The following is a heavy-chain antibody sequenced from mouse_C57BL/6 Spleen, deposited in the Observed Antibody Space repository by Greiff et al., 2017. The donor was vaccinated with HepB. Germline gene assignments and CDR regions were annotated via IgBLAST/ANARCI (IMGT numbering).Heavy chain of an antibody. V-gene: IGHV1-55*01. D-gene: IGHD4-1*01. CDR1: GYTFTSYW. CDR3: ARSWDVLSYAMDY. J-gene: IGHJ4*01. Sequence: VQLQQPGAELVKPGASVKMSCKASGYTFTSYWITWVKQRPVQGLEWIGDIYPGSGSTNYNEKFKSKATLTVDTSSSSAYMQLSSLTSEDSAVYYCARSWDVLSYAMDYWGQGTSVTVSS. CDR2: IYPGSGST.